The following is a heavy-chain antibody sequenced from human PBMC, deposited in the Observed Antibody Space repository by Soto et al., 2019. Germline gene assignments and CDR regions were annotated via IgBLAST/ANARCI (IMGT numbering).Heavy chain of an antibody. Sequence: VRLSCAASGFTFSSYGMHWVRQAPGKGLEWVAVIWYDGSNKYYADSVKGRFTISRDNSKNTLYLQMNSLRAEDTAVYYCAREVTYYYYYGMDVWGQGTTVTVSS. V-gene: IGHV3-33*01. CDR2: IWYDGSNK. CDR1: GFTFSSYG. CDR3: AREVTYYYYYGMDV. J-gene: IGHJ6*02.